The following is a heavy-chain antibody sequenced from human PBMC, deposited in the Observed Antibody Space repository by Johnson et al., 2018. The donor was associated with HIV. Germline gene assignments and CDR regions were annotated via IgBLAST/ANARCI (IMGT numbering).Heavy chain of an antibody. CDR2: ISYDGSNK. J-gene: IGHJ3*02. CDR3: ARDRPAYSSSSSHAFDI. CDR1: GFTFSSYA. Sequence: QVQLVESGGGVVQPGRSLRLSCAASGFTFSSYAMHWVRQAPGKGLAWVAVISYDGSNKYYADSVKGRFTISRDNSKNKLYLQMNSLRAEDTAVYYCARDRPAYSSSSSHAFDIWGQGTMVTVSS. V-gene: IGHV3-30*04. D-gene: IGHD6-6*01.